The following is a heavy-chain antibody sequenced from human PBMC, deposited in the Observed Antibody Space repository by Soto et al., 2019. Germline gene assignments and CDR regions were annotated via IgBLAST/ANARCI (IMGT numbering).Heavy chain of an antibody. V-gene: IGHV1-18*01. CDR1: GYTFTIYG. CDR3: ARDQPSTDAFDI. Sequence: ASVKVSCKASGYTFTIYGISWVLQAPGQGLEWMGWISAYNGNTNYAQKLQGRVTMTTDTSTSTAYMELRSLRSDDTAVYYCARDQPSTDAFDIWGQGTMVTVSS. J-gene: IGHJ3*02. D-gene: IGHD4-17*01. CDR2: ISAYNGNT.